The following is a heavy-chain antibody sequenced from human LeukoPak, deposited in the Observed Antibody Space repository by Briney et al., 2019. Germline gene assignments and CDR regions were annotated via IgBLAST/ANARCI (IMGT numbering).Heavy chain of an antibody. V-gene: IGHV3-30*03. Sequence: GRSLRLSCAASGFTFSSYGMHWVRQAPGKGLEWVAVISYDGSNKYYADSVKGRFTISRDNSKNTLYLQMNSLRAEDTAVYYCARDLILWFGELSGAFDIWGQGTMVTVSS. J-gene: IGHJ3*02. CDR1: GFTFSSYG. CDR3: ARDLILWFGELSGAFDI. CDR2: ISYDGSNK. D-gene: IGHD3-10*01.